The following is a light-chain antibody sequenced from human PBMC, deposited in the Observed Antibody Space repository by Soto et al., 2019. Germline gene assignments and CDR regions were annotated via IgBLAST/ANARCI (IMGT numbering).Light chain of an antibody. Sequence: QSARNRPSSVSGSPGHSITISCSGTTSDVGGYIYVSWYQQHPGKAPKLMIYDVTSRPSGVSYRFSGSKSGNTASLTISGLQAEDEADYYCRSYTTSSSYVFGTGTKVTVL. V-gene: IGLV2-14*01. J-gene: IGLJ1*01. CDR2: DVT. CDR1: TSDVGGYIY. CDR3: RSYTTSSSYV.